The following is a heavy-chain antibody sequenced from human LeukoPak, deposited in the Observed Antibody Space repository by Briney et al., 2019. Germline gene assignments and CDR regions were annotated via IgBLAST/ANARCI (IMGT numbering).Heavy chain of an antibody. CDR1: GFTFSSYV. CDR3: AKASSSWDPPDY. V-gene: IGHV3-23*01. CDR2: ISGSGGST. J-gene: IGHJ4*02. Sequence: GGSLRLSCAASGFTFSSYVMSWVRQAPGKGLEWVSAISGSGGSTYYADSVKGRFAISRDNSKNTLYLQMNSLRTEDTAVYYCAKASSSWDPPDYWGQGTLVTVSS. D-gene: IGHD6-13*01.